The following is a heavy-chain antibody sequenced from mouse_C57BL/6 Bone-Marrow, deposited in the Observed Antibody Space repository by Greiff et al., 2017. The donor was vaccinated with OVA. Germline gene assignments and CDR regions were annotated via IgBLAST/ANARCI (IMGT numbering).Heavy chain of an antibody. CDR2: ISDGGSYT. CDR3: ARDQYSNYGY. CDR1: GFTFSSYA. J-gene: IGHJ2*01. Sequence: EVKLVESGGGLVKPGGSLKLSCAASGFTFSSYAMSWVRQTPEKRLEWVATISDGGSYTYYPDNVKGRFTISRDNAKNNLYLQMSHLKSEDTAMYYCARDQYSNYGYWGQGTTLTVSS. D-gene: IGHD2-5*01. V-gene: IGHV5-4*01.